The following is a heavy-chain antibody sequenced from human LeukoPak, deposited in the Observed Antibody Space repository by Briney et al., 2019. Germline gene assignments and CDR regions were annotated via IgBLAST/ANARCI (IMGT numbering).Heavy chain of an antibody. Sequence: PSQTLSLTCAVSGGSISSGGYSWSWIRQPPGKGLEWIGYIYHSGSTYYNPSLKSRVTISVDRSKNQFSLKLSPVTAADTAVYYCARVAYSGSYYDAFDIWGQGTMVTVSS. J-gene: IGHJ3*02. CDR2: IYHSGST. D-gene: IGHD1-26*01. V-gene: IGHV4-30-2*01. CDR1: GGSISSGGYS. CDR3: ARVAYSGSYYDAFDI.